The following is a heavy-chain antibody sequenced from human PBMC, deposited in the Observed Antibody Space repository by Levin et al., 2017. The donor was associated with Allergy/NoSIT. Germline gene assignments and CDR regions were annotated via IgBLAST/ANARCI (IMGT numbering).Heavy chain of an antibody. Sequence: GGSLRLSCAASGFAFSSYAMNWVRQAPGKGLEWVSGISGSGGGTYYADSVQGRFTISRDNSKNTLYPQMNSLRAEDTAVYFCAQGGYYSDNSAYYQLAKTFACWGQGTLLTVSS. V-gene: IGHV3-23*01. J-gene: IGHJ4*02. CDR3: AQGGYYSDNSAYYQLAKTFAC. CDR1: GFAFSSYA. CDR2: ISGSGGGT. D-gene: IGHD3-22*01.